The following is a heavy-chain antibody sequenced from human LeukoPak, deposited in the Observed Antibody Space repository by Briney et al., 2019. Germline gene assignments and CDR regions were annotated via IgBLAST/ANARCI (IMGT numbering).Heavy chain of an antibody. J-gene: IGHJ4*02. CDR3: ARPQTGDRSSGVCYLDS. CDR1: VYRFIDSW. D-gene: IGHD3-3*01. V-gene: IGHV5-10-1*01. Sequence: GESLTISCKASVYRFIDSWIIWVRQMPGKGLEWMGRIDPHNSDTNYSPSFQGHVTISSDKSISSAYLQWSSLKASDTAMYFCARPQTGDRSSGVCYLDSWGQGTLVTVSS. CDR2: IDPHNSDT.